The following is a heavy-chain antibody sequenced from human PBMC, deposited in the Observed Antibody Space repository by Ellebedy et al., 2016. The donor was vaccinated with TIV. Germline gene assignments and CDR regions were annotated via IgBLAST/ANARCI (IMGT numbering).Heavy chain of an antibody. V-gene: IGHV1-2*02. J-gene: IGHJ4*02. D-gene: IGHD3-22*01. CDR1: GYTFTGYY. Sequence: ASVKVSXXTSGYTFTGYYIHWVRQAPGQGLEWVGWLNPNTGGTNYAQKFQGRVTMTRDTSISTAYMELSRLRSDDTAVYYCARDAEITMILVDSDYWGQGTLVTVSS. CDR2: LNPNTGGT. CDR3: ARDAEITMILVDSDY.